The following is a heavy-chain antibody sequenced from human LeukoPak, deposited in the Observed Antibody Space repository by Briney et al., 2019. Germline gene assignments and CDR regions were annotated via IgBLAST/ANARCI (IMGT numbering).Heavy chain of an antibody. CDR1: GFTFSSYA. CDR2: ISYDGSNK. Sequence: GRSLRLSCAASGFTFSSYAMHWVRQAPGKGLEWVAVISYDGSNKYYADSVKGRFTISRDNSKNTLYLQMNSLRAEDTAVYYCAREYYYGSGSSPYYFDHWGQGTLVTVSS. V-gene: IGHV3-30*04. J-gene: IGHJ4*02. CDR3: AREYYYGSGSSPYYFDH. D-gene: IGHD3-10*01.